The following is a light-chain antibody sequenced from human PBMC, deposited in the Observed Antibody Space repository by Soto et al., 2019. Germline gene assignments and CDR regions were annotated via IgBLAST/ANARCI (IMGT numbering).Light chain of an antibody. J-gene: IGLJ2*01. Sequence: QSVLTQPPSVSGAPGQRVTISCTGSSSNIGAGHAVHWYQQLPGTAPKLLIHSNNNRPSGVPDRFSGSKSGTSASLAIAGPQADDEGGYYRPSYGPPPRTLLFGGGTQLTVL. CDR3: PSYGPPPRTLL. CDR2: SNN. V-gene: IGLV1-40*01. CDR1: SSNIGAGHA.